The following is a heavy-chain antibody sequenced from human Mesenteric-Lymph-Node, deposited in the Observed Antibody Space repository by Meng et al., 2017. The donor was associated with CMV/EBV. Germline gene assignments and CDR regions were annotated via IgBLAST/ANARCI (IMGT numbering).Heavy chain of an antibody. CDR2: ISSSGNTI. J-gene: IGHJ4*02. V-gene: IGHV3-48*03. Sequence: GGSLRLSCAASGFSFSSYEMNWVRQAPGKGLEWVSYISSSGNTIYYADSVKGRFTISRDNSENTVSLQMNNLTAGDTALYYCVKNSFGVIVSPDSWGPGTMVTVSS. CDR1: GFSFSSYE. CDR3: VKNSFGVIVSPDS. D-gene: IGHD3-3*01.